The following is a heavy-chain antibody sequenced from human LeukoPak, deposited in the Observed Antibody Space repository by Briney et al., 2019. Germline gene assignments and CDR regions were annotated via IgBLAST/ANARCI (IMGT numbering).Heavy chain of an antibody. CDR1: GFTFNTYA. CDR2: ISGSGNNT. D-gene: IGHD1-1*01. J-gene: IGHJ4*02. V-gene: IGHV3-23*01. CDR3: ARENWHNPAFDY. Sequence: PGGSLRLSCAASGFTFNTYAMTWVRQAPGKGLEWVSLISGSGNNTYYADSVKGRFTISRDNSNKTLYLAMNSLRAEDTAVYYCARENWHNPAFDYWGQGTLVTVSS.